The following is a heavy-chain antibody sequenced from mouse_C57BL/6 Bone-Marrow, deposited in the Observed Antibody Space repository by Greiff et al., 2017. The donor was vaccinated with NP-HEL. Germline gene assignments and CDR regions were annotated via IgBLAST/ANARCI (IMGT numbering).Heavy chain of an antibody. D-gene: IGHD1-1*01. CDR3: ARWALLTTVVAHWYFDV. CDR1: GYTFTSYW. J-gene: IGHJ1*03. V-gene: IGHV1-55*01. Sequence: VQLQQPGAELVKPGASVKMSCKASGYTFTSYWITWVKQRPGQGLEWIGDIYPGSGSTNYNEKFKSKATLTVDTSSSTAYMQLSSLTSEDSAVYYCARWALLTTVVAHWYFDVWGTGTTVTVSS. CDR2: IYPGSGST.